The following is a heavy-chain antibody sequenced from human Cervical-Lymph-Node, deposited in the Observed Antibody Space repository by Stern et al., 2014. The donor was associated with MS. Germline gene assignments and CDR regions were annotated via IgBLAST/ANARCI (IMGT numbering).Heavy chain of an antibody. CDR3: AGSGYPFYYFDY. V-gene: IGHV3-48*02. CDR2: ISISGGTN. CDR1: GFTFSDFG. D-gene: IGHD3-3*01. J-gene: IGHJ4*02. Sequence: VQLVESGGGLVKPGGSLRLSCAASGFTFSDFGMSWVRQAPGKVLEWGSYISISGGTNYYAESVKGRFTMSRDNAKNSLFLQMNSLKKEDTAVYYCAGSGYPFYYFDYWGQGILVTVSS.